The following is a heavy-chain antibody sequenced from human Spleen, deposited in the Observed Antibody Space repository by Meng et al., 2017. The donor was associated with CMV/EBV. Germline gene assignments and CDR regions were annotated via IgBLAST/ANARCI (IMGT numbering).Heavy chain of an antibody. CDR1: GDSISTYY. D-gene: IGHD6-19*01. V-gene: IGHV4-59*01. CDR3: ARFYSSGPGMLDY. Sequence: SETLSLTCSVSGDSISTYYWNWIRQPPGKGLEWIGYIYYSGSTNYNPSLKSRVTISVDASKNQFSLKLYSVTAADTAVYYCARFYSSGPGMLDYWGQGTLVTVSS. CDR2: IYYSGST. J-gene: IGHJ4*02.